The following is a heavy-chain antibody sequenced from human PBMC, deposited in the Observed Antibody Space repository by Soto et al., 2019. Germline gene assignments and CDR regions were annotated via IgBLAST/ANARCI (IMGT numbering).Heavy chain of an antibody. V-gene: IGHV3-21*01. Sequence: EAQLVESGGGLVKPGGSLRVSCAASGFNLSIYTMNWVRQAPGKVLEWVSSSSGNNVYVYYADSVKGRFSISRDNAKNSLTLQMNSLRAEDTALYYCARDRCSGGSCYRTYAFDMWGQGTLVTVS. D-gene: IGHD2-15*01. J-gene: IGHJ3*02. CDR2: SSGNNVYV. CDR1: GFNLSIYT. CDR3: ARDRCSGGSCYRTYAFDM.